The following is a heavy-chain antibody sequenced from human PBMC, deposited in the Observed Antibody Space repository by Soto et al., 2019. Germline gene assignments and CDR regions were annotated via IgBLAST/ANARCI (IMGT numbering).Heavy chain of an antibody. CDR3: ARAAMGGSSWPFDY. D-gene: IGHD6-13*01. Sequence: PSETLSLTCAVSGGSISSGGYSWSWIRQPPGKGLDWIGYIYHSGSTYYNPSLKSRVTISVDKSKNQFSLKLSSVTAADTAVYYCARAAMGGSSWPFDYWGQGTLVTVSS. CDR2: IYHSGST. CDR1: GGSISSGGYS. J-gene: IGHJ4*02. V-gene: IGHV4-30-2*01.